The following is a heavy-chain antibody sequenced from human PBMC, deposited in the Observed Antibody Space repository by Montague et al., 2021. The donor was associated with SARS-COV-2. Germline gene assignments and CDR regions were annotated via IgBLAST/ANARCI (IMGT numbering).Heavy chain of an antibody. D-gene: IGHD1-26*01. CDR2: ISTSSDII. Sequence: SRSLSFSASGFTFTSYSMSWVRQAPGAGLEWVSFISTSSDIIIYRDSVKGRFTISRDNAKNSVYLQMNSLRDEDTALYYCARGRGSYIDYWGQGTLVSVSS. CDR3: ARGRGSYIDY. CDR1: GFTFTSYS. J-gene: IGHJ4*02. V-gene: IGHV3-48*02.